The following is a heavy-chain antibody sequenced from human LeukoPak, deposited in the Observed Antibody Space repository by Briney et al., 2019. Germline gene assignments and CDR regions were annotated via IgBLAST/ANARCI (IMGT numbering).Heavy chain of an antibody. V-gene: IGHV4-59*01. CDR3: AREGRSRSSGYYHYYMDV. CDR2: FYYSGST. D-gene: IGHD6-6*01. J-gene: IGHJ6*03. Sequence: PSETLSLTCTEPGGSTTDSYWSWIPQTPRKGLEWIWHFYYSGSTNYNPSLKSRVTISLDTSKSQFSLKLSSVNAADTAVYYCAREGRSRSSGYYHYYMDVWGKGTTVTVSS. CDR1: GGSTTDSY.